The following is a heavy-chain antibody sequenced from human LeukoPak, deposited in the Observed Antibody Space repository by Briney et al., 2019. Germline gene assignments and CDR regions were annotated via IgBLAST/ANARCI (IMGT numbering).Heavy chain of an antibody. Sequence: PGGSLRLSCAASGFTFNTYWMNWVRQAPGERLEWVASMNQDGTEKYYVDSVKGRFTISRDNAKNSLYLRMDSLRAEDTAVYYCARDQWSGGSKTIHNWFDPWGQGTLVTVSS. CDR3: ARDQWSGGSKTIHNWFDP. D-gene: IGHD2-15*01. J-gene: IGHJ5*02. CDR2: MNQDGTEK. V-gene: IGHV3-7*01. CDR1: GFTFNTYW.